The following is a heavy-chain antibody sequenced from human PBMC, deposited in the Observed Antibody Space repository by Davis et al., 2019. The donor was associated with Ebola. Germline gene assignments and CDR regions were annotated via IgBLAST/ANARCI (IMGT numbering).Heavy chain of an antibody. Sequence: PGGSLRLSCKGSGYSFTNYWIGWVRQMPGKGLEWMGIIYPGDSDTRYSPSFQGQVTISADKSITTAYLQWSSLKASDTAMYYCARLMTGNGYNCDYWGQGTLVTVSS. CDR3: ARLMTGNGYNCDY. D-gene: IGHD5-24*01. CDR2: IYPGDSDT. CDR1: GYSFTNYW. V-gene: IGHV5-51*01. J-gene: IGHJ4*02.